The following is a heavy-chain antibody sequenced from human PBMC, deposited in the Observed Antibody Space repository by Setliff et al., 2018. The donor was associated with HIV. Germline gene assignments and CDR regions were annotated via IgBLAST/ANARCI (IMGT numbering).Heavy chain of an antibody. J-gene: IGHJ4*02. CDR2: ISGHKDRT. CDR1: GYSFTNFG. V-gene: IGHV1-18*01. CDR3: ARDGPGACDY. Sequence: ASVKVSCKASGYSFTNFGITWVRQAPGQGLEWIGWISGHKDRTNYAQKFQGRVTVTTDTSTTTAYMELRSLRSDDSGIYYCARDGPGACDYWGQGTKVTVSS. D-gene: IGHD1-26*01.